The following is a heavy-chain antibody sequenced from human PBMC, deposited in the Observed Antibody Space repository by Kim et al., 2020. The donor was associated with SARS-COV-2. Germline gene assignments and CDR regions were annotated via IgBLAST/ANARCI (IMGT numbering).Heavy chain of an antibody. D-gene: IGHD3-22*01. J-gene: IGHJ3*02. V-gene: IGHV4-39*07. CDR2: IYYSGST. Sequence: SETLSLTCTVSGGSISSSSYYWGWIRQPPGKGLEWIGSIYYSGSTYYNPSLKSRVTISVDTSKNQFSLKLSSVTAADTAVYYCARGKTYYYDSSGYYPYAFDIWGQGTMVTVSS. CDR1: GGSISSSSYY. CDR3: ARGKTYYYDSSGYYPYAFDI.